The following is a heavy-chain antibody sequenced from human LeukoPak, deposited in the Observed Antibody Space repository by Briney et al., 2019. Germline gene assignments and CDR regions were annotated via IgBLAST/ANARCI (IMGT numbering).Heavy chain of an antibody. CDR2: IYYSGST. D-gene: IGHD3-22*01. J-gene: IGHJ5*02. CDR3: ARHLVDYYDSSGYFNWFDP. V-gene: IGHV4-39*01. CDR1: GGSISSSSYY. Sequence: SETLSLTCTVSGGSISSSSYYWGWIRQPPGKGLEWIGSIYYSGSTYYNPSLKSRVTISVDTSKNQFSLKLSSVTAADTAVYYCARHLVDYYDSSGYFNWFDPWGQGTLVTVSS.